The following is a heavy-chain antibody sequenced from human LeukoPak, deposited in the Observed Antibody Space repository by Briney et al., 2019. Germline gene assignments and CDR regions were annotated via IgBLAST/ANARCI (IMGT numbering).Heavy chain of an antibody. CDR3: AYGYYFDY. CDR2: IYYSGST. J-gene: IGHJ4*02. CDR1: GGSISSYY. V-gene: IGHV4-59*01. Sequence: SETLSLTCTVSGGSISSYYWSWIRQPPGKGLEWIGYIYYSGSTNYNPSLKSRVTISVDTSKNQFSLKLSSVTAADTAVYCCAYGYYFDYWGQGTLVTVSS. D-gene: IGHD4-17*01.